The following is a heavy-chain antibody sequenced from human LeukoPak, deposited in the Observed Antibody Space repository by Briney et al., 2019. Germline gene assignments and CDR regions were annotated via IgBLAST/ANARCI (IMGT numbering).Heavy chain of an antibody. V-gene: IGHV1-18*01. CDR2: ISAQHGQT. CDR3: AGSLGYCTSNVCYLKY. D-gene: IGHD2-8*01. J-gene: IGHJ4*02. Sequence: ASVKVSCKTSGYSENFYGITWARQVAGQGLEWTGWISAQHGQTEYAPNSQDRVTMTTDTYTNTAYMELRSLRSDDTAVYYCAGSLGYCTSNVCYLKYWGQGTLVTVSS. CDR1: GYSENFYG.